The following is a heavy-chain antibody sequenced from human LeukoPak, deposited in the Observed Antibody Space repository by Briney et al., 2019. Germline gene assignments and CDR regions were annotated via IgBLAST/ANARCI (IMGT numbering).Heavy chain of an antibody. V-gene: IGHV3-21*01. D-gene: IGHD6-13*01. CDR1: GFTFSSYS. Sequence: KPGGSLRLSCAASGFTFSSYSMNWVRQAPGKGLEWVSSISSSSSYIYYADSVKGRFTISRDNAKSSLYLQMNSLRAEDTAVYYCARGTSEYSSSRGSFPWGQGTLVTVSS. CDR3: ARGTSEYSSSRGSFP. J-gene: IGHJ5*02. CDR2: ISSSSSYI.